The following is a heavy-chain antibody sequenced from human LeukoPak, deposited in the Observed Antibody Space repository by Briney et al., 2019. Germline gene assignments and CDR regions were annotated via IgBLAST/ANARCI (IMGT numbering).Heavy chain of an antibody. J-gene: IGHJ4*02. V-gene: IGHV3-30*02. CDR1: GFTFSSYG. Sequence: GGSLRLSCAASGFTFSSYGMHWVRQAPGKGLEWVAFIRSDGTTKYYADSVKGRFTISRDNSKNTLSLQLNSLRAEDTAVYYCAKGTPPLDYFDSWGQGTLVTVSS. CDR3: AKGTPPLDYFDS. CDR2: IRSDGTTK.